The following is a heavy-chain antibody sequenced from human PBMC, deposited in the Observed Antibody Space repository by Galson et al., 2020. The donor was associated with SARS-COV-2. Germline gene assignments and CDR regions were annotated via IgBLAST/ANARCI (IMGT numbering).Heavy chain of an antibody. D-gene: IGHD3-22*01. Sequence: GESLKISCAASGFTFSSYEMNWVRQAPGKGLEWVSYISSSGTTIYYADSVKGRFTISRDNAKNSLYLQMHSLRAEDTAVYYCARETYYYETSGYYPYYFDYWGQGTLVTVSS. CDR2: ISSSGTTI. V-gene: IGHV3-48*03. CDR3: ARETYYYETSGYYPYYFDY. CDR1: GFTFSSYE. J-gene: IGHJ4*02.